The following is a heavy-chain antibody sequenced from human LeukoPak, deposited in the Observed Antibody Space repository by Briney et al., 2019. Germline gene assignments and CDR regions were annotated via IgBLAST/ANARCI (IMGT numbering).Heavy chain of an antibody. CDR2: ITGDGSGT. V-gene: IGHV3-74*01. CDR3: ARAPSGYCGSTSCLWVYHDY. D-gene: IGHD2-2*01. CDR1: GFTFNTYW. J-gene: IGHJ4*02. Sequence: GGSLRLSCAASGFTFNTYWIHWVRQAPGKGLVWVSRITGDGSGTAYADSVKGRFTISRDNAKNTVYLQMNSLRSDDTAVYYCARAPSGYCGSTSCLWVYHDYWGQGTLVTVSS.